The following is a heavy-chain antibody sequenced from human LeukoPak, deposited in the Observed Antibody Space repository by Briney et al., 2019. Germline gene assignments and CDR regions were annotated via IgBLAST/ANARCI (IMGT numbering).Heavy chain of an antibody. Sequence: GGSLSLSCAASGFTVSSNYMSWVRQAPGKGLEWVSVIYSGGSTYYADSVKGRFTISRDNSKNTLYLQMNSLRAEDTAVYYCASGAGTIFASYYYYMDVWGKGTTVTVSS. V-gene: IGHV3-66*02. CDR2: IYSGGST. CDR3: ASGAGTIFASYYYYMDV. D-gene: IGHD3-3*01. CDR1: GFTVSSNY. J-gene: IGHJ6*03.